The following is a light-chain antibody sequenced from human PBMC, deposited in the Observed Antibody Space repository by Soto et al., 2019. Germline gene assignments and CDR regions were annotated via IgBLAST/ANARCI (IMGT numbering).Light chain of an antibody. CDR2: AAS. J-gene: IGKJ1*01. CDR3: QQYYSYPRT. CDR1: QDIRSD. V-gene: IGKV1-17*01. Sequence: DIQMTQSPSSLSASVGDRITITCQTSQDIRSDLGWFQQKPGKAPKLLIYAASTLQSGVPSSFSGSGSGTDFTLTISCLQSEDFATYYCQQYYSYPRTFGQGTKVDIK.